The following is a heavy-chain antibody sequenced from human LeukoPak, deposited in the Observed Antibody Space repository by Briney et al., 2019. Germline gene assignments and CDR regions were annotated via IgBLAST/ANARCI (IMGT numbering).Heavy chain of an antibody. CDR2: IKTKTDGGTT. J-gene: IGHJ4*02. V-gene: IGHV3-15*01. CDR3: AKDRNGYIGCDLDY. Sequence: GGSLRLSCAASGFTFSNAWMNWVRQSPGKGLEWVGRIKTKTDGGTTDYAAPVKGRFSISRDDSADTLHLQMNSLRAEDTAVYYCAKDRNGYIGCDLDYWGQGTLVTVSS. CDR1: GFTFSNAW. D-gene: IGHD5-12*01.